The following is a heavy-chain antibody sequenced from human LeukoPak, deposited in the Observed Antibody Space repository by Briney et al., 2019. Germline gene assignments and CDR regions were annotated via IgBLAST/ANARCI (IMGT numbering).Heavy chain of an antibody. J-gene: IGHJ4*02. D-gene: IGHD6-13*01. CDR1: GGSISSYY. CDR3: ARGSSWHYYFDY. Sequence: SETLSLTCTVSGGSISSYYWSWIRQPPGKGLEWIGYIYNSGTTHYNPSLKSRITISGDTSKNHFSLRLRSVTAADTAVYYCARGSSWHYYFDYWGQGTLVTVSS. CDR2: IYNSGTT. V-gene: IGHV4-59*01.